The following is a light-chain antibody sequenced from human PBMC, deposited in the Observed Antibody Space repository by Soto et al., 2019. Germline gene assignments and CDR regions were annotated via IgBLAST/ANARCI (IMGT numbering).Light chain of an antibody. CDR3: YAYSVTYTNYI. Sequence: QSALTQPRSVSGYPGQSVTISCTGTSSDVGGYNYVSWYQQHPGNAPKVMISDVSKRPSGVPDRFSGSKSGNTASLTISGLQAEDEAEYYCYAYSVTYTNYIFGSGTKLTVL. CDR1: SSDVGGYNY. J-gene: IGLJ1*01. V-gene: IGLV2-11*01. CDR2: DVS.